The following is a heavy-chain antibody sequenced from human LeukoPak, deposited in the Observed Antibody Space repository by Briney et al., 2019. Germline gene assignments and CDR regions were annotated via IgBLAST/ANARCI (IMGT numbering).Heavy chain of an antibody. CDR3: ARNHRIAAAGTPHNWFDP. J-gene: IGHJ5*02. D-gene: IGHD6-13*01. V-gene: IGHV1-18*01. CDR1: GYTFTSYG. Sequence: ASVKVSCKASGYTFTSYGISWVRQAPGQGLEWMGWISAYNGNTNYAQKLQGRVTMTTDTSTSTAYMELRSLRSDDTAVYYCARNHRIAAAGTPHNWFDPWGQETLVTVSS. CDR2: ISAYNGNT.